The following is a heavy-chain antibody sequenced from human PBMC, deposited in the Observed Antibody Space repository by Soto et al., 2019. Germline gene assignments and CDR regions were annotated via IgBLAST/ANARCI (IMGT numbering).Heavy chain of an antibody. V-gene: IGHV4-30-4*01. CDR3: ARYCSGGSCYEGRSSLFDY. CDR2: IYYSGST. CDR1: GGSISSGDYY. D-gene: IGHD2-15*01. Sequence: QVQLQESGPGLVKPSQTLSLTCTVSGGSISSGDYYWSWIRQPPGKGLEWIGYIYYSGSTYYNPSLKSRVTISVDTSKNQFSLKLSSVTAADTAVYYCARYCSGGSCYEGRSSLFDYWGQGTLFTVSS. J-gene: IGHJ4*02.